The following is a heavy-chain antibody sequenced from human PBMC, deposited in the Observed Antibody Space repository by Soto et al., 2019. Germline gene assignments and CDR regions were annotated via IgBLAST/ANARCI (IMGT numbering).Heavy chain of an antibody. CDR2: IYYSGST. Sequence: SETLSLTCTVSGGSISSYYWSWIRQPPGKGLEWIGYIYYSGSTNYNPSLKSRVTISVDTSKNQFSLKLSSVAAADTAVYYCASWPLTTVTTGYYFDYWGQGTLVTVS. J-gene: IGHJ4*02. CDR1: GGSISSYY. CDR3: ASWPLTTVTTGYYFDY. V-gene: IGHV4-59*01. D-gene: IGHD4-17*01.